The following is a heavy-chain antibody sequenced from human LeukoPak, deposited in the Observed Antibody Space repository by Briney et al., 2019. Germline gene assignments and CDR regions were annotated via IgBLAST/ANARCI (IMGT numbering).Heavy chain of an antibody. V-gene: IGHV4-61*02. CDR1: GGSISSGSYY. J-gene: IGHJ6*03. D-gene: IGHD3-22*01. CDR2: IYTSGST. CDR3: ARGRLTYYYDSSGYYYRDYYYYMDV. Sequence: SETLSLTCTVSGGSISSGSYYWSWIRQPAGKGLEWIGRIYTSGSTNYNPSLKSRVTISVDTSKNQFSLKLSSVTAADTAVYYCARGRLTYYYDSSGYYYRDYYYYMDVWGKGTTVTVSS.